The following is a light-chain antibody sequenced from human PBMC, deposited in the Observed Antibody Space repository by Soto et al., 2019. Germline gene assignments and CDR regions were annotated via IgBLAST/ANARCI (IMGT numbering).Light chain of an antibody. CDR3: SSYTPSGTYV. J-gene: IGLJ1*01. V-gene: IGLV2-14*03. CDR1: SIDVGAYNA. Sequence: QSVLTQPASVSGSPGQSIAISCTGTSIDVGAYNAVSWYQHHPGKAPKLMIYDVSNRPSGVSDRFSGCKSGNTASLTISGLRPEDEADYYCSSYTPSGTYVFGTGTKLPS. CDR2: DVS.